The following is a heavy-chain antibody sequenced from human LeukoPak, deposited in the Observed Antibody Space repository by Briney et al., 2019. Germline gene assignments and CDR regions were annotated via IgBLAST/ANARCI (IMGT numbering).Heavy chain of an antibody. Sequence: SETLSLTCAVYGGSFSCYYWSWIRQPPGKGLEWIGEINHSGSTNYNPSLKSRVTISVDTSKNQFSLKLSSVTAADTAVYYCARGLRYSYAPLQYWGQGTLVTVSS. V-gene: IGHV4-34*01. CDR1: GGSFSCYY. CDR3: ARGLRYSYAPLQY. J-gene: IGHJ4*02. D-gene: IGHD5-18*01. CDR2: INHSGST.